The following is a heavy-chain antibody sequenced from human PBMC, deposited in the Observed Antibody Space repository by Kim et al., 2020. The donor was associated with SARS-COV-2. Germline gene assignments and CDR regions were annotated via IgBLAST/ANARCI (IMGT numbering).Heavy chain of an antibody. CDR3: ARHTAQKLTIFGAYIDY. CDR2: IKQDGSEK. Sequence: GGSLRLSCAASGFTFSSYWMSWVRQAPGKGLEWVANIKQDGSEKYYVDSVKGRFTISRDNAKNSLYLQMNGLRAEDTAVYYCARHTAQKLTIFGAYIDYWGQGTLVPVSS. CDR1: GFTFSSYW. D-gene: IGHD3-3*01. V-gene: IGHV3-7*03. J-gene: IGHJ4*02.